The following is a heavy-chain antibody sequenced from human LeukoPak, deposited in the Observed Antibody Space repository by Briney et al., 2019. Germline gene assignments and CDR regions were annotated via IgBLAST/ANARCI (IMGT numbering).Heavy chain of an antibody. J-gene: IGHJ4*02. Sequence: PSETLSLTCTVSGGSISSYYWSWIRQPPGKGLEWIGYIYYSGSTNYNPSLKSRVTISVDTSKNQFSLKLSSVTAADTAVYYCARTPSGRDYWGQGTLVTASS. V-gene: IGHV4-59*01. CDR3: ARTPSGRDY. CDR1: GGSISSYY. CDR2: IYYSGST.